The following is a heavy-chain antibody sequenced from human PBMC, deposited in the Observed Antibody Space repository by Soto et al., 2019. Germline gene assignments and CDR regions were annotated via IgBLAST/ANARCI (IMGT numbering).Heavy chain of an antibody. J-gene: IGHJ4*02. D-gene: IGHD1-26*01. CDR2: ISGSGGRT. CDR3: AKGRPSGSYDY. CDR1: GFTFSSYA. V-gene: IGHV3-23*01. Sequence: EVQLLESGGGLVQPGGSLRLSCAASGFTFSSYAMGWVRQAPGKGLEWVAGISGSGGRTYYADSVKGRFTISRDNSKNTLYLQMNSLRAEDTAVYYCAKGRPSGSYDYWGQGTPVTVSS.